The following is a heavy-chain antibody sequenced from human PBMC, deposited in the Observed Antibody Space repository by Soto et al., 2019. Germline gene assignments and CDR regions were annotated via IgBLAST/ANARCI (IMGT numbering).Heavy chain of an antibody. J-gene: IGHJ6*02. V-gene: IGHV6-1*01. D-gene: IGHD6-13*01. CDR2: TYYRPKWYN. Sequence: GRTYYRPKWYNDYAVSVKSRITINPDTSKNQFSLQLNSVTPEDTAVYYCARGDSSSWSYYYYGMDVWGQGTTVTVSS. CDR3: ARGDSSSWSYYYYGMDV.